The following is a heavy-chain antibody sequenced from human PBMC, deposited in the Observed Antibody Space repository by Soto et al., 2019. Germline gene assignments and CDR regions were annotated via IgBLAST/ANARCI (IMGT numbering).Heavy chain of an antibody. Sequence: ASVKVSCKASGYTFTSYDINWVRQATGQGLEWMGWMNPNSVNTGYAQKFQGRVTMTRNTSISTAYMELSSLRSEDTAVYYCASRGYSYGYYYYGMDVWGQGTTVTVSS. CDR3: ASRGYSYGYYYYGMDV. V-gene: IGHV1-8*01. J-gene: IGHJ6*02. CDR2: MNPNSVNT. D-gene: IGHD5-18*01. CDR1: GYTFTSYD.